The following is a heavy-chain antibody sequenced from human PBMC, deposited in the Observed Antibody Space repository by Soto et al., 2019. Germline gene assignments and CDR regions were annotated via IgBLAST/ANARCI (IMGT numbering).Heavy chain of an antibody. CDR3: ARQHPLDSSGWYY. CDR2: IYPGDSEI. J-gene: IGHJ4*02. V-gene: IGHV5-51*01. CDR1: GDSFTSLW. Sequence: ESLKISCKVSGDSFTSLWIGWVRQMPGKGLEWLGIIYPGDSEIRYSPSFQGQVTISADKSISTAYLQWSSLKASDTAIYYCARQHPLDSSGWYYWGQGTLVTVSS. D-gene: IGHD6-19*01.